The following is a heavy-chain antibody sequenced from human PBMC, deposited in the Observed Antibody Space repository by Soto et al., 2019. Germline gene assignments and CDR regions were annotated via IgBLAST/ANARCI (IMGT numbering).Heavy chain of an antibody. D-gene: IGHD3-3*01. V-gene: IGHV1-69*01. CDR1: GGTFSSYA. CDR2: IIPIFGTA. CDR3: AKGSGVATWTTPIYYYYGMDV. J-gene: IGHJ6*02. Sequence: QVQLVQSGAEVKKPGSSVKVSCKASGGTFSSYAISWVRQAPGQGLEWMGGIIPIFGTANYAQKFQGRVTITADESTITAYMELSSLRSEDTAVYYCAKGSGVATWTTPIYYYYGMDVWGQGTTVTVSS.